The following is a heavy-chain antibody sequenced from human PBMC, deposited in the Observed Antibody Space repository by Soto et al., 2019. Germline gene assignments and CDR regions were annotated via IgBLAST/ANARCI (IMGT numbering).Heavy chain of an antibody. CDR1: GGSFSGYY. CDR2: INHSGST. J-gene: IGHJ5*02. D-gene: IGHD6-13*01. Sequence: SETLSLTCAVYGGSFSGYYWSWIRQPPGKGLEWIGEINHSGSTNYNPSLKSRVTISVDTSKNQFSLKLSSATAADTAVYYCARGESSSWRQNWFDPWGQGTLVTVSS. CDR3: ARGESSSWRQNWFDP. V-gene: IGHV4-34*09.